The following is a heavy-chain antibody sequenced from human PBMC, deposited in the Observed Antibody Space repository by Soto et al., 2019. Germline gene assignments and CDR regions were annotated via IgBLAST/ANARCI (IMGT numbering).Heavy chain of an antibody. Sequence: GGSLRLSCAASGFTFSDYYMSWIRQAPGKGLEWVSYISSSGSTIYYADSVKGRFTISRDNAKNSLYLQMNSLRAEDTAVYYCARERNRYFDTTDYYYMDVWGKGTKVTVSS. J-gene: IGHJ6*03. CDR2: ISSSGSTI. V-gene: IGHV3-11*01. D-gene: IGHD3-9*01. CDR3: ARERNRYFDTTDYYYMDV. CDR1: GFTFSDYY.